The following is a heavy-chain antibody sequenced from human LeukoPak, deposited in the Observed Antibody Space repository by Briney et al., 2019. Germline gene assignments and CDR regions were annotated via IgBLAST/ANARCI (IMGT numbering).Heavy chain of an antibody. CDR2: IWYDGSNK. D-gene: IGHD3-22*01. CDR1: GFTFSSYG. Sequence: SGGSLRLSCAASGFTFSSYGMHWVRQAPGKGLEWVAVIWYDGSNKYYADSVKGRFTISRDNSKNTLYLQMNSLRAEDTAVYYCARDRRDYYDSSGNYYFDYWGQGTLVTVSS. CDR3: ARDRRDYYDSSGNYYFDY. J-gene: IGHJ4*02. V-gene: IGHV3-33*01.